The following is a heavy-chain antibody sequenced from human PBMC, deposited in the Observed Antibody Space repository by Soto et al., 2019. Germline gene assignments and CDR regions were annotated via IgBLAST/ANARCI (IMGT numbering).Heavy chain of an antibody. CDR3: ARVGYYYGSGSYQFSVDNWFDP. CDR1: GGSISSGGYS. Sequence: SETLSLTCAVSGGSISSGGYSWSWIRQPPGKGLEWIGYIYHSGSTYYNPSLKSRVTISVDRSKNQFSLKLSSVTAADTAVYYCARVGYYYGSGSYQFSVDNWFDPWGQGTLVTVSS. CDR2: IYHSGST. V-gene: IGHV4-30-2*01. J-gene: IGHJ5*02. D-gene: IGHD3-10*01.